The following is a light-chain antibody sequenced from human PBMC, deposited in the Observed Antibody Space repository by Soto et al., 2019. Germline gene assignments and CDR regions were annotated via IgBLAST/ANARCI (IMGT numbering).Light chain of an antibody. V-gene: IGLV3-21*01. J-gene: IGLJ2*01. CDR2: YDH. CDR3: QVWDTSSDQQV. Sequence: SYELTQPPSVSVAPGKTATIACGGDNIGSISVHWYQHKPGQALLLVISYDHDRPSGIPERFSGSNSGSTATLTISRVEAGDEADYYCQVWDTSSDQQVFGGGTKLTVL. CDR1: NIGSIS.